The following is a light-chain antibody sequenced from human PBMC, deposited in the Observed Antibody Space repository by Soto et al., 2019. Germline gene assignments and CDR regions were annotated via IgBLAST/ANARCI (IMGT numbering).Light chain of an antibody. CDR3: QQSYNASWT. CDR1: QSIYNY. Sequence: DIQVTQSPSSLSASVGDRVTITCRASQSIYNYLHWFQQKPGKAPKLLIYAASSLQSGVPSRFSGSGSETDFTLTISSLQPEDFATYYCQQSYNASWTFGQGTKVEVK. CDR2: AAS. V-gene: IGKV1-39*01. J-gene: IGKJ1*01.